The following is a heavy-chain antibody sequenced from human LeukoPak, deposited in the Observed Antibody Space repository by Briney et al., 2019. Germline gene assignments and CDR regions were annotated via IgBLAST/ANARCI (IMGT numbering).Heavy chain of an antibody. Sequence: ASVRLSCTASGFTFSSYYMHWVRQAPGQGLEWMGWINPNSGGTDYAQKLQGRVTMTTDTSTSTAYMELRSLRSDDTAVYYCARGRMTTYWYFDLWGRGTLVTVSS. D-gene: IGHD4-11*01. CDR2: INPNSGGT. V-gene: IGHV1-2*02. J-gene: IGHJ2*01. CDR1: GFTFSSYY. CDR3: ARGRMTTYWYFDL.